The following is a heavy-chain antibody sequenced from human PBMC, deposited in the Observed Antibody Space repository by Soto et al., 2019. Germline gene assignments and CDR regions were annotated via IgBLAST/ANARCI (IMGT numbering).Heavy chain of an antibody. CDR1: GDSISSPKW. V-gene: IGHV4-4*02. CDR3: AYSSGWYRHDV. CDR2: LLHSGTT. J-gene: IGHJ3*01. D-gene: IGHD6-19*01. Sequence: QVQLQESGPGLVKPSGTLSLTCAVSGDSISSPKWWTWLRQPPGKGLEWIGDLLHSGTTNCNPSLTSRVVLSVDKAQSQFSPSLASVTAAATAIYYCAYSSGWYRHDVWGQGTSVTVSS.